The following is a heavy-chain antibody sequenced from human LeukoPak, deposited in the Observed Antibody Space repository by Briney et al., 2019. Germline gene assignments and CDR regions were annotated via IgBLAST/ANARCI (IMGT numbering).Heavy chain of an antibody. D-gene: IGHD4-17*01. CDR2: IYSGGST. Sequence: GGSLRLSCAASGFTVSSNYMSWVRQAPGKGLEWVSVIYSGGSTYYADSVKGRFTISRDNSKNTLYLQMNSLRAEDTAVYYCSGGDYRPKFDYWGQGTLVTVSS. J-gene: IGHJ4*02. CDR1: GFTVSSNY. CDR3: SGGDYRPKFDY. V-gene: IGHV3-53*01.